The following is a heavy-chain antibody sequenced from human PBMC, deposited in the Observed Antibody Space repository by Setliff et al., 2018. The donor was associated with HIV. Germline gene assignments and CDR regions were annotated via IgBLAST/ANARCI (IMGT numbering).Heavy chain of an antibody. CDR3: AREVASYSSRFDAFDV. V-gene: IGHV1-69*06. CDR2: IIPIILSA. D-gene: IGHD6-13*01. Sequence: SVKVSCKTSGVTFTTYSITWVRQAPGQGLEWMGGIIPIILSAKYAQKFQGRVTITADKSTSTAYMELSNLRSEDTAVYYCAREVASYSSRFDAFDVWGQGTTVTVSS. J-gene: IGHJ3*01. CDR1: GVTFTTYS.